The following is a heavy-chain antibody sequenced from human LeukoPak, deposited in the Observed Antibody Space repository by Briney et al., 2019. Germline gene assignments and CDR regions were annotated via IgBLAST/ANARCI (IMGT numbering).Heavy chain of an antibody. CDR2: IYPGDSDT. J-gene: IGHJ4*02. CDR3: ARRDSAWYYFDY. Sequence: NRGESPKISCKASGYTFTNYWIAWVRQMPGKGLEWMGIIYPGDSDTRYSPSFQGQVTISADKSIGTAYLQWSSLKASDTAMYYCARRDSAWYYFDYWGQGTLVTVSS. CDR1: GYTFTNYW. D-gene: IGHD6-19*01. V-gene: IGHV5-51*01.